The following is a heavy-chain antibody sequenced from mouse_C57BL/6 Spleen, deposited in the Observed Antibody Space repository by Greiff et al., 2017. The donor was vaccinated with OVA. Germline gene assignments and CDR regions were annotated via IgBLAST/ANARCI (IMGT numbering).Heavy chain of an antibody. Sequence: VQLQQPGAELVKPGASVKMSCKASGYTFTSYWINWVTQRPGQGLEWIGDIYPGSGSTYYNEKFKSKATLTVDTSSSTAYMQLSSLTSEDSAVDYCARYYDYDGWYWDDWGQGTTLTVSS. V-gene: IGHV1-55*01. D-gene: IGHD2-4*01. J-gene: IGHJ2*01. CDR1: GYTFTSYW. CDR3: ARYYDYDGWYWDD. CDR2: IYPGSGST.